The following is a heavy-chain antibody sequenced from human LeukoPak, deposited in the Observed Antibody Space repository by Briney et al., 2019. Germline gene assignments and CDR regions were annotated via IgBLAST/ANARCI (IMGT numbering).Heavy chain of an antibody. CDR1: GFTFSSYA. Sequence: PGGSLRLSCAASGFTFSSYAMHWVRQAPGKGLEWVAVISYDGSNKYYAGSVKGRFAISRDNAKKSLDLQMNSLRAEDTAVYYCARATSYDILTGYSDYWGQGTLVTVSS. D-gene: IGHD3-9*01. CDR3: ARATSYDILTGYSDY. CDR2: ISYDGSNK. J-gene: IGHJ4*02. V-gene: IGHV3-30*09.